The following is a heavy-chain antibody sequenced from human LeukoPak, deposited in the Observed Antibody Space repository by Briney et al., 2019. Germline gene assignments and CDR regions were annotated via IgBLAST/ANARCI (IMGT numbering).Heavy chain of an antibody. V-gene: IGHV4-59*06. CDR2: IYYSGST. J-gene: IGHJ4*02. CDR1: GGSITNFY. D-gene: IGHD2-21*02. Sequence: SETLSLTCTVSGGSITNFYWSWIRQPPGKGLEWIGYIYYSGSTYYNPSLKSRVTISVDTSKNQFSLKLSSVTAADTAVYYCARGSGPVTEPYFDYWGQGTLVTVSS. CDR3: ARGSGPVTEPYFDY.